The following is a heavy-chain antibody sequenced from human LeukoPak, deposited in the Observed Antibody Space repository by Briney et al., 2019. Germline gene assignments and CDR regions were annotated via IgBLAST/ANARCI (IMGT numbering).Heavy chain of an antibody. Sequence: PSETLSLTCTVSGGSISSYYWSWIRQPPGKGLEWIGYIYYSGSTNYNPSLKSRATISVDTSKNQFSLKLSSVTAADTAVYYCARDRGLRSFDYWGQGTLVTVSS. V-gene: IGHV4-59*01. J-gene: IGHJ4*02. CDR2: IYYSGST. CDR3: ARDRGLRSFDY. D-gene: IGHD5-12*01. CDR1: GGSISSYY.